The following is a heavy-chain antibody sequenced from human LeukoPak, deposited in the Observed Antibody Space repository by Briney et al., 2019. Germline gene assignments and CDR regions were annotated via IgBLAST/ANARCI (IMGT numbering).Heavy chain of an antibody. J-gene: IGHJ4*02. V-gene: IGHV3-30*18. CDR1: GFTFSSYG. Sequence: GGSLRLSCAASGFTFSSYGMHLVRQAPGKGLEWVAVISYDGSNKYYADSVKGRFTISRDNSKNTLYLQMNSLRAEDTAVYYCAKDQRNYFDYWGQGTLVTVSS. CDR3: AKDQRNYFDY. CDR2: ISYDGSNK.